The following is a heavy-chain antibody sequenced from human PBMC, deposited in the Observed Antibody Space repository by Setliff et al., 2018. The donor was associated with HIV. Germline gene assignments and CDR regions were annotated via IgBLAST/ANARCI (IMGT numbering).Heavy chain of an antibody. CDR3: ARGWEGGMDY. CDR2: INPSGGST. J-gene: IGHJ4*02. V-gene: IGHV1-46*01. Sequence: GASVKVSCKASGCTFTRYFMHCVRQAPGQGLEWLGMINPSGGSTWYAQKFQGRVTMTGDTSTNTLYMELSSLRSEDTAVYYCARGWEGGMDYWGQGTLVTVSS. CDR1: GCTFTRYF. D-gene: IGHD1-26*01.